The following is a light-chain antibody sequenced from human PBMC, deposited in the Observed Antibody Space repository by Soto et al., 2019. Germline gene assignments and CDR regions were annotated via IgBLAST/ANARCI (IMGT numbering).Light chain of an antibody. CDR1: TSNLGAGYD. CDR3: QSYDNNLSGSV. V-gene: IGLV1-40*01. CDR2: GNS. Sequence: QPVLTQPPSVSGAPGHTVTISCTGTTSNLGAGYDAYWYHQLPGTAPKLLMYGNSIRPSGIPDRFSGSKSGTSASLVITGLQAEDEGDFYCQSYDNNLSGSVFGGGTKVTVL. J-gene: IGLJ3*02.